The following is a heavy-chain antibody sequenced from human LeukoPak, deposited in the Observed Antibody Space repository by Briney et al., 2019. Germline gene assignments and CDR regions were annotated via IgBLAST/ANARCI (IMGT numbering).Heavy chain of an antibody. V-gene: IGHV4-34*11. J-gene: IGHJ4*02. D-gene: IGHD1-26*01. CDR1: GGSFSGYY. CDR3: ARDKAEYSGTYGGLGY. CDR2: IYYSGST. Sequence: SETLSLTCAVYGGSFSGYYWSWIRQPPGKGLEWIGSIYYSGSTYYNPSLKSRVTISVDTSKNQFSLNLRSVTAAETAVYYCARDKAEYSGTYGGLGYWGQGTLVTVSS.